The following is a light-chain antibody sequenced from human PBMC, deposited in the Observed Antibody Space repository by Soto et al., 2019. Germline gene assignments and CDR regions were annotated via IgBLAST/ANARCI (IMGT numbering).Light chain of an antibody. V-gene: IGKV3-11*01. J-gene: IGKJ4*01. CDR3: QQSSNWPPGLT. CDR2: DAS. CDR1: QSVSSY. Sequence: EIVLTQSPATLSLSPGEKATLSCRASQSVSSYLAWYQQKPGQAPRLLIYDASNRATGIPARFSGSGSGTDFTLTISSLEPEDFAVYYCQQSSNWPPGLTLGGGTKVDIK.